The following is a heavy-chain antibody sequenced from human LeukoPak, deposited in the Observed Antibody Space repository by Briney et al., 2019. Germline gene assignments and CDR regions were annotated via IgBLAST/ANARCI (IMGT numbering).Heavy chain of an antibody. D-gene: IGHD2-15*01. CDR3: TKVTASGGSRHFDY. V-gene: IGHV3-66*02. CDR1: GFTVSSNY. Sequence: GGSLRLSCAASGFTVSSNYMSWVRQAPGKGLEWVSVIYSGGSTYYTAYVKVRFTISRDNSKNTLYLQMNSLRAEDRAVYYFTKVTASGGSRHFDYWGQGTLVTVSS. J-gene: IGHJ4*02. CDR2: IYSGGST.